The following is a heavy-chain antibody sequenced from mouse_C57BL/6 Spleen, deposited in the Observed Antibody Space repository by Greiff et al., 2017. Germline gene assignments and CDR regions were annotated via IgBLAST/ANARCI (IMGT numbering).Heavy chain of an antibody. CDR3: ARGNYDYDPSYWYCDV. V-gene: IGHV1-47*01. CDR2: FHPYNDDT. D-gene: IGHD2-4*01. Sequence: SGAELVKPGASVKMSCKASGYTFTTYPIEWMKQNHGKSLEWIGNFHPYNDDTKYNEKFKGKATLTVEKSSSTVYLELSRLTSDDSAVYYCARGNYDYDPSYWYCDVWGTGTTVTVSS. CDR1: GYTFTTYP. J-gene: IGHJ1*03.